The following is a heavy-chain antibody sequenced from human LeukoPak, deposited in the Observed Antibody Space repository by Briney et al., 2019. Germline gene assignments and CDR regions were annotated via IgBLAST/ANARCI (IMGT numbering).Heavy chain of an antibody. CDR2: INPNSGGT. CDR3: ARFWESSSGNDY. V-gene: IGHV1-2*02. CDR1: GYIFTGYY. D-gene: IGHD6-13*01. J-gene: IGHJ4*02. Sequence: ASVKVSCKASGYIFTGYYMHWVRQAPGQGLEWMGWINPNSGGTNYAQKFQGRVTMTRDTSISTAYMELSRLRSDDTAVYYCARFWESSSGNDYWGQGTLVTVSS.